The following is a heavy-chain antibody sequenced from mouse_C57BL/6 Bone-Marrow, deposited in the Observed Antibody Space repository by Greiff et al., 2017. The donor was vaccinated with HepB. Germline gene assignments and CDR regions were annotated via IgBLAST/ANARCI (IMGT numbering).Heavy chain of an antibody. CDR2: IYPRSGNT. CDR1: GYTFTSYG. D-gene: IGHD3-2*02. V-gene: IGHV1-81*01. Sequence: QVQLQQSGAELARPGASVKLSCKASGYTFTSYGISWVKQRTGQGLEWIGEIYPRSGNTYYNEKLKGKATLTADKSSSTAYMELRSLTSEDSAVYFCARRSAQATEAWFAYWGQGTLVTVSA. J-gene: IGHJ3*01. CDR3: ARRSAQATEAWFAY.